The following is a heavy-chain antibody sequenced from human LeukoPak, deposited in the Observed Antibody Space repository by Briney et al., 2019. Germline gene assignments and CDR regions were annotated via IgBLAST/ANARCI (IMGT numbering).Heavy chain of an antibody. D-gene: IGHD3-22*01. CDR3: ARETTNYYDSSGYYYWDY. Sequence: HSGGSLRLSCAASGFTFSSYSMTWVRQAPGKGLEWVSYISSSSSTIYYADSVKGRFTISRDNAKNSLYLQMNSLRAEDTAVYYCARETTNYYDSSGYYYWDYWGQGTLVTVSS. J-gene: IGHJ4*02. CDR1: GFTFSSYS. V-gene: IGHV3-48*04. CDR2: ISSSSSTI.